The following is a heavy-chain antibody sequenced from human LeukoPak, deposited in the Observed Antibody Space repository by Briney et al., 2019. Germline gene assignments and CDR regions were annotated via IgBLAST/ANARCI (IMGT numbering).Heavy chain of an antibody. Sequence: GGSLRLSCVVSGITLSNYGMSWVRQAPGKGLEWVSGISERGSSTNYADSVKGRFIISRDTSQNTVYLQMNSLRVEDTAVYFCAKRGIVIRAVIIIGFHKEAYYFDYWGQGILVTVSS. CDR1: GITLSNYG. V-gene: IGHV3-23*01. CDR2: ISERGSST. J-gene: IGHJ4*02. D-gene: IGHD3-10*01. CDR3: AKRGIVIRAVIIIGFHKEAYYFDY.